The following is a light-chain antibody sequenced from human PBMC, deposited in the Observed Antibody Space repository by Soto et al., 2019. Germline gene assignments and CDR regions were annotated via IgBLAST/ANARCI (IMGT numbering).Light chain of an antibody. Sequence: QSALTQPPSASGSRGQSVTISCTGTKNDIGVYDFVSWYQHHPGKAPRLIIYEVVQRPSGVPDRFSGSKSGNTASLTVSGLQAADEADYFCTSYAGSNTYVFGSGTQLTVL. CDR3: TSYAGSNTYV. CDR2: EVV. CDR1: KNDIGVYDF. J-gene: IGLJ7*01. V-gene: IGLV2-8*01.